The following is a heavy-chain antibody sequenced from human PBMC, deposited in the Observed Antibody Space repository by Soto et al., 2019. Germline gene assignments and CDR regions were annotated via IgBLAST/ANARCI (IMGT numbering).Heavy chain of an antibody. Sequence: QVQLVESGGGVVQPGRSLRLSCAASGFTFSSYGMHWVRQAPGKGLEWVAVISYDGSNKYYADSVKGRFTISRDNSKNTLYLQMNSLRAEDTAVYYCAKDMVATIGAFDYWGQGTLVTVSS. D-gene: IGHD5-12*01. CDR1: GFTFSSYG. J-gene: IGHJ4*02. V-gene: IGHV3-30*18. CDR3: AKDMVATIGAFDY. CDR2: ISYDGSNK.